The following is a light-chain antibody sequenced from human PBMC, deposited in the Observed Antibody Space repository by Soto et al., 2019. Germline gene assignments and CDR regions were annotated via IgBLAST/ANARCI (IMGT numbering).Light chain of an antibody. J-gene: IGKJ4*01. CDR3: HQYNNWLT. Sequence: EVVMTQSPDTLSVSPGEGATLSCRASQTVYSDLAWYQQKPGQAPRLLIYGASTRATGIPARFSGRGSGTEFTLTISSLQSEDFAVYYCHQYNNWLTFGGGTKVDIK. V-gene: IGKV3-15*01. CDR1: QTVYSD. CDR2: GAS.